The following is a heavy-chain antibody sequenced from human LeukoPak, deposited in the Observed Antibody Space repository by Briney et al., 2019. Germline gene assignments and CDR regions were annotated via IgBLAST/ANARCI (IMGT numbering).Heavy chain of an antibody. J-gene: IGHJ5*02. D-gene: IGHD6-13*01. V-gene: IGHV4-59*01. Sequence: SETLSLTCTVSGGSISNFYWSWIRQPPGKGLEWIGYIYYSGSTNYNPSLKSRVTISVDTSKNQFSLKLSSVTAADTAVYYCARDRGLYSSSWYPRFDPWGQGTLVTVSS. CDR1: GGSISNFY. CDR2: IYYSGST. CDR3: ARDRGLYSSSWYPRFDP.